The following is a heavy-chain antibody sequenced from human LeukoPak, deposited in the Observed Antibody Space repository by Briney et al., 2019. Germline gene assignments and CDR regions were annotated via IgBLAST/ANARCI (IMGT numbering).Heavy chain of an antibody. V-gene: IGHV4-30-2*01. CDR2: IYHSGST. CDR1: GGSISSGGYY. CDR3: ARDRAGAITGYYYYMDV. J-gene: IGHJ6*03. D-gene: IGHD1-20*01. Sequence: PSETLSLTCTVSGGSISSGGYYWSWIRQPPGKGLEWIGYIYHSGSTCYNPSLKSRVTISVDRSKNQFSLKLSSVTAADTAVYYCARDRAGAITGYYYYMDVWGKGTTVTVSS.